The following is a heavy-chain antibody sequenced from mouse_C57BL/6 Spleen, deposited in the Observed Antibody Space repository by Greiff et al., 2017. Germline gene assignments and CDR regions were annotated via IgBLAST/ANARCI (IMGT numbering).Heavy chain of an antibody. CDR3: ARRRGIYYDYDVDY. D-gene: IGHD2-4*01. V-gene: IGHV5-12*01. J-gene: IGHJ2*01. Sequence: EVHLVESGGGLVQPGGSLKLSCAASGFTFSDYYMYWVRQTPEKRLEWVAYISNGGGSTYYPDTVKGRFTISRDNAKNTLYLQMSRLKSEDTAMYYCARRRGIYYDYDVDYWGQGTTLTVSS. CDR1: GFTFSDYY. CDR2: ISNGGGST.